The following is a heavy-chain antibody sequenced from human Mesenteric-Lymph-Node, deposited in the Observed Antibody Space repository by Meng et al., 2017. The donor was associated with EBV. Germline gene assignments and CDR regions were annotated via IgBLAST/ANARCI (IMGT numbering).Heavy chain of an antibody. V-gene: IGHV1-18*01. CDR3: ARDGSGDGYTFDY. Sequence: VQVGQSGAGVKKPGASVKVSCKASGYTFTNYGITWVRQAPGQGIEWMGGISPYNGNTYSAQKFQGRVTMTTDTSTDTAYIELRSLRSDDTAVYSCARDGSGDGYTFDYWGQGTLVTVSS. D-gene: IGHD5-24*01. CDR1: GYTFTNYG. J-gene: IGHJ4*02. CDR2: ISPYNGNT.